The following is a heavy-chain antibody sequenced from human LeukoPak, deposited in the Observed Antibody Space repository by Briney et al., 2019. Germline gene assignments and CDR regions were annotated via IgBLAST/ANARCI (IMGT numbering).Heavy chain of an antibody. Sequence: SETLSLTCTVSGDSISSNNYYWGWIRQPPGKGLEWIGSIYYSGNTYYNPSLQSRVTISVDTSKNQLSLKLTSMTAADTAVYYCARDTSGYYGRYEHWGQGTLVTVSS. J-gene: IGHJ4*02. D-gene: IGHD3-3*01. CDR2: IYYSGNT. CDR1: GDSISSNNYY. CDR3: ARDTSGYYGRYEH. V-gene: IGHV4-39*07.